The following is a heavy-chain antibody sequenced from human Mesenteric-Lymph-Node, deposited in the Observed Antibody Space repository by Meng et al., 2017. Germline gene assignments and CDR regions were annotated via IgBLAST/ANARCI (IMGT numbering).Heavy chain of an antibody. CDR3: ARLPIAAAGTFVDAFDI. CDR1: GFTFGNNW. D-gene: IGHD6-13*01. J-gene: IGHJ3*02. Sequence: GGSLRLSCVVSGFTFGNNWMTWVRQAPGKGLEWVASIKEDGSEEYYVDSVKGRFTISRDNAKNSLYLQMNSLRAEDTAVYYCARLPIAAAGTFVDAFDIWGQGTMVTVAS. CDR2: IKEDGSEE. V-gene: IGHV3-7*01.